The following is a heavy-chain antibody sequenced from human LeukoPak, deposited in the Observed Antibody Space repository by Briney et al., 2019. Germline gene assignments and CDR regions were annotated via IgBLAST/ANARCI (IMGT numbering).Heavy chain of an antibody. J-gene: IGHJ4*02. CDR2: INPNSGGT. CDR1: GYTFTGYY. D-gene: IGHD6-19*01. V-gene: IGHV1-2*02. CDR3: ARVGHSSGWYGY. Sequence: ASVKVSCKASGYTFTGYYMHWVRQAPGQGLEWMGWINPNSGGTNYAQKLQGRVTMTTDTSTSTAYMELRSLRSDDTAVYYCARVGHSSGWYGYWGQGTLVTVSS.